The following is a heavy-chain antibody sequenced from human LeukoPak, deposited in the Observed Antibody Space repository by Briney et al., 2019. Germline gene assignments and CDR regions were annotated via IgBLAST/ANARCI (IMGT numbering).Heavy chain of an antibody. CDR1: GGSISSYY. D-gene: IGHD6-19*01. V-gene: IGHV4-59*08. Sequence: SETLSLTCTVSGGSISSYYWSWIRQPPGKGLEWIGYIYYSGSTNYNPSLKSRVTISVDTSKNQFSLKLSSVTAADTAVYYCARSIAVAVDFDYWGQGTLVSVSS. CDR3: ARSIAVAVDFDY. J-gene: IGHJ4*02. CDR2: IYYSGST.